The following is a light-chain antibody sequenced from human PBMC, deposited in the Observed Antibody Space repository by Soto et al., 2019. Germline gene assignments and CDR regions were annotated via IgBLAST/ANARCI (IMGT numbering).Light chain of an antibody. V-gene: IGKV1-27*01. Sequence: DIQMTQSPSSLSASLGDRVTITCRASQGISNYLAWYQQKPGKVPKLPIYAASTLQSGVPSRFSGSGSGTDFTLTISSLQPEDVATYYCQKYNSALAFGQGTKVDIK. J-gene: IGKJ1*01. CDR3: QKYNSALA. CDR1: QGISNY. CDR2: AAS.